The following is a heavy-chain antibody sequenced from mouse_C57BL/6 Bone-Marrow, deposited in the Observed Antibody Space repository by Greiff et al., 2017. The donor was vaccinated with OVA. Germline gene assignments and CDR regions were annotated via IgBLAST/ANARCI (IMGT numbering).Heavy chain of an antibody. CDR3: ARCPRITTVVAPRYFDV. CDR1: GYTFTSYW. V-gene: IGHV1-64*01. Sequence: QVQLQQPGAELVKPGASVKLSCKASGYTFTSYWMHWVKQRPGQGLEWIGMIHPNSGSTNYNEKFKSKATLTVDKSSSTAYMQLSSLTSEDSAVYYCARCPRITTVVAPRYFDVWGTGTTGTVSS. J-gene: IGHJ1*03. D-gene: IGHD1-1*01. CDR2: IHPNSGST.